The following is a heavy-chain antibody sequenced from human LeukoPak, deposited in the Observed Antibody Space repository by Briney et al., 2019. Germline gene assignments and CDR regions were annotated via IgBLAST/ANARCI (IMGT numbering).Heavy chain of an antibody. J-gene: IGHJ2*01. CDR1: GYTFTSYY. CDR3: ARGGYCSGGSCYSVWYFDL. V-gene: IGHV1-46*01. Sequence: ASVKVSCKASGYTFTSYYMHWVRQAPGQGLEWMGIINPSGGSTSYAQKFQGRVTMTTDTSTSTAYMELRSLRSDDTAVYYCARGGYCSGGSCYSVWYFDLWGRGTLVTVSS. D-gene: IGHD2-15*01. CDR2: INPSGGST.